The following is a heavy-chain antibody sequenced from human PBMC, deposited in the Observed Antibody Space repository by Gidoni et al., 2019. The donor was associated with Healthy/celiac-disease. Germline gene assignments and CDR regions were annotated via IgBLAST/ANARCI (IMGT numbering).Heavy chain of an antibody. V-gene: IGHV4-34*01. Sequence: QVQLQQWGAGLLKPSETLSLTCAVYGGSFSGYYWSWIRQPPGKGLEWIGEINHSGSTNYNPSLKSRVTISVDTSKNQFSLKLSSVTAADTAVYYCARDYYGSGSYYKYNYYYYYGMDVWGQGTTVTVSS. CDR3: ARDYYGSGSYYKYNYYYYYGMDV. J-gene: IGHJ6*02. D-gene: IGHD3-10*01. CDR1: GGSFSGYY. CDR2: INHSGST.